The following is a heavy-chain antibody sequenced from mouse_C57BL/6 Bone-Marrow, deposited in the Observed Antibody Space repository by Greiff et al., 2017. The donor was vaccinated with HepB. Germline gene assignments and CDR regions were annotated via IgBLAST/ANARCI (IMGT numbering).Heavy chain of an antibody. CDR3: ARWWLLHYYYAMDY. J-gene: IGHJ4*01. CDR1: GYTFTSYW. D-gene: IGHD2-3*01. V-gene: IGHV1-64*01. Sequence: VKLQQPGAELVKPGASVKLSCKASGYTFTSYWMHWVKQRPGQGLEWIGMIHPNSGSTNYNEKFKSKATLTVDKSSSTAYMQLSSLTSEDSAVYYCARWWLLHYYYAMDYWGQGTSVTVSS. CDR2: IHPNSGST.